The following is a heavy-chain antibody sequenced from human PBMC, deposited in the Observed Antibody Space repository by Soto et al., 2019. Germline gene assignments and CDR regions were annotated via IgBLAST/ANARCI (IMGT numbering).Heavy chain of an antibody. V-gene: IGHV1-69*13. D-gene: IGHD2-2*01. CDR3: ARGALGYCSSTSCYYGHNWFDP. CDR2: IIPIFGTA. CDR1: GGTFSSYA. Sequence: GASVKVSCKASGGTFSSYAISWVRQAPGQGLEWMGGIIPIFGTANYAQKFQGRVTITADESTSTAYMELSSLRSEDTAVYYCARGALGYCSSTSCYYGHNWFDPWGQGTLVTVSS. J-gene: IGHJ5*02.